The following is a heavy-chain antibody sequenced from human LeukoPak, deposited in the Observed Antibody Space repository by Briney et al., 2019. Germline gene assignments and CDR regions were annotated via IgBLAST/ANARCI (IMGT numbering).Heavy chain of an antibody. J-gene: IGHJ6*03. V-gene: IGHV4-34*01. CDR2: INHSGST. Sequence: SETLSLTCAVYGGSFSGYYWSWIRQPPGKGLEWIGEINHSGSTNYNPSLKSRVTISVDTSKHQFSLKLRSVTAADTAVYYCARQPAYYYGSGSYYSYYYYYMDVWGKGTTVTISS. D-gene: IGHD3-10*01. CDR1: GGSFSGYY. CDR3: ARQPAYYYGSGSYYSYYYYYMDV.